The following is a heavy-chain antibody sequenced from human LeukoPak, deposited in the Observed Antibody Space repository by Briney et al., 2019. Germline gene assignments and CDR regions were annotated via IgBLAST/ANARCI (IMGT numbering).Heavy chain of an antibody. CDR1: GFTFSSYG. V-gene: IGHV3-33*01. J-gene: IGHJ5*02. Sequence: GGSLRLSCAASGFTFSSYGMHWVRQAPGKGLEWVALIWYDGSNKYYADSVKGRFTISRDNSKNTLYLQMNSLRAEDTAVYYCAGDLFDSSSTNWFDPWGQGTLVTVSS. D-gene: IGHD6-13*01. CDR3: AGDLFDSSSTNWFDP. CDR2: IWYDGSNK.